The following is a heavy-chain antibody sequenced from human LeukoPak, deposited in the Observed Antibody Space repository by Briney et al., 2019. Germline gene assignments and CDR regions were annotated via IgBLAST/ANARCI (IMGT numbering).Heavy chain of an antibody. CDR2: IIPIFGTA. CDR1: GGTFSSYA. J-gene: IGHJ4*02. V-gene: IGHV1-69*05. D-gene: IGHD5-24*01. CDR3: ARGAPPVEMAYFDY. Sequence: SVKVSCKASGGTFSSYAISWVRQAPGQGLEWMGGIIPIFGTANYAQKFQGRVTITTDESTSTAYMELSSLRSEDTAVYYCARGAPPVEMAYFDYWGQGTLVTVSS.